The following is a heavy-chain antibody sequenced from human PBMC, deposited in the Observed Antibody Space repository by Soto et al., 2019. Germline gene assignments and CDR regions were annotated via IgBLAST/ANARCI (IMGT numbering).Heavy chain of an antibody. V-gene: IGHV1-69*13. CDR3: ARLTPHDAFDI. CDR1: GGTFSSYA. CDR2: IIPIFGTA. Sequence: GASVKVSCKASGGTFSSYAISWVRQAPGQGLGWMGGIIPIFGTANYAQKFQGRVTITADESTSTAYMELSSLRSEDTAVYYCARLTPHDAFDIWGQGTMVTVSS. D-gene: IGHD3-9*01. J-gene: IGHJ3*02.